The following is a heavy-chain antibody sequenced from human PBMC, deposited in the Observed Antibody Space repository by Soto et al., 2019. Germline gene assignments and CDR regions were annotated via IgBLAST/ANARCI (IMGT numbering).Heavy chain of an antibody. CDR1: GFTFSNAW. CDR3: TTGVGFGELLMECEFYYYYGMDV. D-gene: IGHD3-10*01. V-gene: IGHV3-15*07. Sequence: EVQLVESGGGLVKPGGSLRLSCAASGFTFSNAWMNWVRQAPGKGLEWVGRIKSKTDGGTTYYAAPVKGRFTISRDDSKNTLYLPMNSLKTEDTAVYYCTTGVGFGELLMECEFYYYYGMDVWGQGTTVTVSS. J-gene: IGHJ6*02. CDR2: IKSKTDGGTT.